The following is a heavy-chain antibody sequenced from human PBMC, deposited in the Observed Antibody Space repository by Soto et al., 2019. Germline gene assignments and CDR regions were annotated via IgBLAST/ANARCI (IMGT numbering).Heavy chain of an antibody. D-gene: IGHD2-2*01. Sequence: GESLKISCKGSGYSFTSYWIGWVRQMPGKGLEWMGIIYPGDSDTRYSPSFQGQVTISADKSISTAYLQWSSLKASDTAMYYCARANLVPAATGGSGMDGWGQGNTVTVSS. J-gene: IGHJ6*02. CDR2: IYPGDSDT. CDR3: ARANLVPAATGGSGMDG. V-gene: IGHV5-51*01. CDR1: GYSFTSYW.